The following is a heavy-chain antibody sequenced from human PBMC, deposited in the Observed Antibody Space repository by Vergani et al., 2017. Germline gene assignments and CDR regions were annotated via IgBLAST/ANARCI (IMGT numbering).Heavy chain of an antibody. J-gene: IGHJ4*02. CDR3: VRWNNVVRETDYFDY. CDR1: GGSISSGAFS. CDR2: IFQSGSP. Sequence: QLQLQESGSGLVKPSQTLSLNCAASGGSISSGAFSWGWIRQPPGRGLQWIGHIFQSGSPDYNASLKSRVNISLDKSKNHFSLSLSSVTAADTAVYYCVRWNNVVRETDYFDYWGQGSLVTVSS. D-gene: IGHD3-10*01. V-gene: IGHV4-30-2*01.